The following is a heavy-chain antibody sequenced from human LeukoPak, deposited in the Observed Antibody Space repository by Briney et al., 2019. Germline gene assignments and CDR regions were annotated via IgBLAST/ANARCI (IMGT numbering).Heavy chain of an antibody. CDR2: INHSGST. J-gene: IGHJ3*02. CDR1: GGSFSGYY. D-gene: IGHD3-3*01. Sequence: SETLSLTCAVYGGSFSGYYWNWIRQPPGKGLEWIGEINHSGSTNYNPSLKSRVTISVDTSKKQFSLKLSSVTAADTAVYYCARGTRITIFGVVIPDAFDIWGQGTMVTVSS. CDR3: ARGTRITIFGVVIPDAFDI. V-gene: IGHV4-34*01.